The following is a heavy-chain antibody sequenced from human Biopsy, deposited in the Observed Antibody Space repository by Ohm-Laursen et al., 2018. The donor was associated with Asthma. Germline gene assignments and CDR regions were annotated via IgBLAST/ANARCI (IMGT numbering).Heavy chain of an antibody. Sequence: SLRLSCSASGFAVSSDHMFWVRQAPGKGLEWVSVIYSGGTSHTADSARGRFTISRDYSKNKLYLQMHSLRAEDTAVYYCARGDSSNWSHYYFDFWGQGTLVTVSS. CDR2: IYSGGTS. CDR1: GFAVSSDH. J-gene: IGHJ4*02. V-gene: IGHV3-53*01. CDR3: ARGDSSNWSHYYFDF. D-gene: IGHD3-22*01.